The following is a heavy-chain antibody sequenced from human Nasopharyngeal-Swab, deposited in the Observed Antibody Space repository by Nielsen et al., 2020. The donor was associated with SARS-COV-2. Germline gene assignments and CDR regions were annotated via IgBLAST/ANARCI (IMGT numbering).Heavy chain of an antibody. J-gene: IGHJ4*02. CDR3: ARGFASSLR. CDR2: IYSGGST. V-gene: IGHV3-66*01. D-gene: IGHD5/OR15-5a*01. Sequence: GESLKISCAASGFTVSSNYMSWVRQAPGKGLEWVSVIYSGGSTYYADSVKGRFTNSRDNSKNTLYLQMNSLRAEDTAVYYCARGFASSLRWGQGTLVTVSS. CDR1: GFTVSSNY.